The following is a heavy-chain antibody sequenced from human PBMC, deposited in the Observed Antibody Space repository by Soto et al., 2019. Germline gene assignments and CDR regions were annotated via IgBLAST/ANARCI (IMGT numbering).Heavy chain of an antibody. D-gene: IGHD1-1*01. CDR3: ARGRYGDY. Sequence: QVHLVQSGAEVKKPGASVKVSCKASGYTFTSYGITWVRQAPGQGLEWMGWISAHNSNTDYAQKLQGRVIVTRDTSTSTAYMGLRSLVSDGTAVYYCARGRYGDYWGQGALVTVSS. CDR1: GYTFTSYG. V-gene: IGHV1-18*01. CDR2: ISAHNSNT. J-gene: IGHJ4*02.